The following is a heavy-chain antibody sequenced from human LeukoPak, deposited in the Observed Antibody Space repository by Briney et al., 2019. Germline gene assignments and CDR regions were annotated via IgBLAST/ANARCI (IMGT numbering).Heavy chain of an antibody. CDR2: IFIGGNT. D-gene: IGHD1-26*01. J-gene: IGHJ4*02. CDR1: GLTFSSYA. CDR3: ARREY. V-gene: IGHV3-23*03. Sequence: PGGSLRLSCAASGLTFSSYAMSWVRQPPGRGLEWVSVIFIGGNTYYADSVKGRFTISRDNSKNTLYLQMNSLRTEDTAVYYCARREYWGQGTLVTVSS.